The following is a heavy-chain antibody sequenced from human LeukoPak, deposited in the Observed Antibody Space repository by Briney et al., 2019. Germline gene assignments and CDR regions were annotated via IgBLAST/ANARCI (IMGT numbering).Heavy chain of an antibody. D-gene: IGHD6-13*01. V-gene: IGHV3-23*01. CDR3: AKGVGIEGAGHFDP. Sequence: GGSLRLSCAASGFTFSSYAMTWVRQAPGKGLEWVSSISGSGYSTYYADSVKGRFTISRDNSKNTLYLQMNSLRGEDTAVYYCAKGVGIEGAGHFDPWGQGTVVTVSS. J-gene: IGHJ5*02. CDR2: ISGSGYST. CDR1: GFTFSSYA.